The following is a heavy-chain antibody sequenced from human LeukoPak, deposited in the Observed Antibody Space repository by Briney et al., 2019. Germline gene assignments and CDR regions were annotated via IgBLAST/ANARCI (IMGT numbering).Heavy chain of an antibody. CDR2: ISWNSGSI. Sequence: PGRSLRLSCAASGFTFDDYAMLWVRQAPGKGLEWVSGISWNSGSIGYAGSVKGRFIISRDNAKNSLYLQMNSLRADGTALYYCAKDKDSSGYYPSYYFDYWGQGTLVTVSS. D-gene: IGHD3-22*01. CDR3: AKDKDSSGYYPSYYFDY. V-gene: IGHV3-9*01. J-gene: IGHJ4*02. CDR1: GFTFDDYA.